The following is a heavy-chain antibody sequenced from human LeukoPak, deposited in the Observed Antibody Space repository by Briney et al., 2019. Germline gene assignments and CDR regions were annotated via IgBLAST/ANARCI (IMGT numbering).Heavy chain of an antibody. Sequence: GGSLRLSCAASGFTFDDYAMHWVRQAPGKGLEWVSLISGDGGSTHYADSVKGRFTISRDNSKNSLYLQMNGLRPEDTAVYYCARDREYTDYLHNWFDPWGQGTLVTVSS. D-gene: IGHD3-16*01. V-gene: IGHV3-43*02. CDR1: GFTFDDYA. J-gene: IGHJ5*02. CDR3: ARDREYTDYLHNWFDP. CDR2: ISGDGGST.